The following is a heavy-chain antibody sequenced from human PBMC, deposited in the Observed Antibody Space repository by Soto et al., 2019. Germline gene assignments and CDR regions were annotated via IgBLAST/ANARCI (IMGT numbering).Heavy chain of an antibody. D-gene: IGHD6-13*01. V-gene: IGHV4-31*03. Sequence: QVQLQESGPGVVKPSQTLSLTCTVSGGSIYSGGYYWSWIRQHPGKGLEWIGYIYDSGSTYYNPSLKSRVRISGDTSKNQFSLKLNSVTVADTAVYYCARDLRTDRGSSWYWYFGLWGRGTLVTVSS. J-gene: IGHJ2*01. CDR3: ARDLRTDRGSSWYWYFGL. CDR1: GGSIYSGGYY. CDR2: IYDSGST.